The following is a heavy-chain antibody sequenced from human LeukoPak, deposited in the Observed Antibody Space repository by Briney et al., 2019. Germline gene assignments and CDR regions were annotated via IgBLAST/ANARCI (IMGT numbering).Heavy chain of an antibody. V-gene: IGHV1-69*06. CDR1: GGTFSSYA. D-gene: IGHD4-17*01. CDR3: ARADTLRSFDY. J-gene: IGHJ4*02. Sequence: GSSVKVSCKASGGTFSSYAISWVRQAPGQGLERMGRIIPIFGTANYAQKFQGRVTITADKSTSTAYMELSSLRSEDTAVYYCARADTLRSFDYWGQGTLVTVSS. CDR2: IIPIFGTA.